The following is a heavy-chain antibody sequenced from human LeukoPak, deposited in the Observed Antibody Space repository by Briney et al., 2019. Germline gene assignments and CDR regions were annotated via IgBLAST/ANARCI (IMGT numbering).Heavy chain of an antibody. D-gene: IGHD3-3*01. J-gene: IGHJ4*02. V-gene: IGHV1-2*02. CDR1: GYTFTGYY. CDR3: ARALFGVVGL. Sequence: GASAKVSCKASGYTFTGYYMHWVPQAPGQRLEWMGWINPNSGGTNYAQKFQGRVTMTRDTSISTAYMELSRLRSDDTAVYYCARALFGVVGLWGQGTLVTVSS. CDR2: INPNSGGT.